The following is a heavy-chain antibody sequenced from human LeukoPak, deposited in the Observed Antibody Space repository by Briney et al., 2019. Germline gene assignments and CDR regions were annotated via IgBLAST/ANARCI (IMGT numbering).Heavy chain of an antibody. CDR1: GDSISSYY. CDR2: IYYSGST. V-gene: IGHV4-59*01. D-gene: IGHD1-26*01. CDR3: ARDPSGSYYAGSYNYYYGMDV. J-gene: IGHJ6*02. Sequence: SETLSLTCTVSGDSISSYYWSWIRQPPGKGLEWIGYIYYSGSTNYNPSLRSRVTISVDTSKNQFFLKLTSVTAADTAVYYCARDPSGSYYAGSYNYYYGMDVWGQGTTVTVSS.